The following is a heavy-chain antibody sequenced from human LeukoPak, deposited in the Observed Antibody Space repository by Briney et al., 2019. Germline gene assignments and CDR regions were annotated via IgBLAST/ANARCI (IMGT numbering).Heavy chain of an antibody. CDR1: GYTFTSYG. V-gene: IGHV1-18*01. CDR3: ARRHSSVVALRGDAFDI. Sequence: ASVKVSCKAAGYTFTSYGISWGRQAPGQGRGWMGWISAYNGNTNYAQKLQGRVTMTTDTSTSTAYMELRSLSSEDTAVYYCARRHSSVVALRGDAFDIWGQGTMVTVSS. J-gene: IGHJ3*02. CDR2: ISAYNGNT. D-gene: IGHD2-2*01.